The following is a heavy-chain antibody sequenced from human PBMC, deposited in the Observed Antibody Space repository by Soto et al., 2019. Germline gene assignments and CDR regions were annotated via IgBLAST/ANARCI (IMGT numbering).Heavy chain of an antibody. V-gene: IGHV1-3*01. Sequence: QVQLVQSGAEVKKPGASVKVSCKASGYTFTSYAMHWVRQAPGQRLEWMGWINAGNGNTKYSQKFQGRVTITRDTSASTAYMELSSLRSEDTAVYYCARVSLYDFWSGYSIDYWGQGTLVTVSS. D-gene: IGHD3-3*01. CDR1: GYTFTSYA. CDR3: ARVSLYDFWSGYSIDY. CDR2: INAGNGNT. J-gene: IGHJ4*02.